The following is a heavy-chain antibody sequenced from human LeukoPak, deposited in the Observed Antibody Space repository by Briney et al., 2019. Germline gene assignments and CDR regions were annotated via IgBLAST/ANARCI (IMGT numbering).Heavy chain of an antibody. CDR2: INPNSGGT. D-gene: IGHD2-2*01. CDR1: GYTFTGYY. V-gene: IGHV1-2*02. Sequence: ASVKVSCKASGYTFTGYYMHWVRQAPGQGLEWMGWINPNSGGTNYAQNFQGRVTMTRDTSISTAYMELSRLRSDDTAMYYCARDWCSSTSCSDYCGQGTLVTVSS. CDR3: ARDWCSSTSCSDY. J-gene: IGHJ4*02.